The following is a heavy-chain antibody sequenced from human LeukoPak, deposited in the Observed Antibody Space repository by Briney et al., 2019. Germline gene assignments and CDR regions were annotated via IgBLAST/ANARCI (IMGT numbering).Heavy chain of an antibody. Sequence: PGGSLRLSCVASGFSFTYAWMSWVRQAPGKGLQWVSLISHSGANTFYADSVKGRFSVSRDNSKNTMYLQMNSLRAEDTAVYYCAKDIEASIWGQGTLVAVSS. CDR3: AKDIEASI. V-gene: IGHV3-23*01. CDR1: GFSFTYA. D-gene: IGHD2-15*01. CDR2: ISHSGANT. J-gene: IGHJ4*02.